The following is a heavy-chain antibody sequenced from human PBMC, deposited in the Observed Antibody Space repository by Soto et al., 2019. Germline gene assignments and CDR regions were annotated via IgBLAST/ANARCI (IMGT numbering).Heavy chain of an antibody. CDR1: GYSFTSYW. D-gene: IGHD2-2*01. J-gene: IGHJ6*02. CDR3: ASSIVVVPAASPGYYYYGMDV. CDR2: IDPSDSYT. V-gene: IGHV5-10-1*01. Sequence: GESLKISCKGSGYSFTSYWIGWVRQMPGKGLEWMGRIDPSDSYTNYSPSFQGHVTISADKSISTAYLQWSSLKASDTAMYYCASSIVVVPAASPGYYYYGMDVWGQGTTVTVSS.